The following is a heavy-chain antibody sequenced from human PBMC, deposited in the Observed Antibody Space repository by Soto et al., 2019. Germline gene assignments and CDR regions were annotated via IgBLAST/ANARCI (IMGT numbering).Heavy chain of an antibody. CDR1: GYTFTSYA. J-gene: IGHJ4*02. CDR2: INAGNGNT. CDR3: ARAKRNYYDSSGLLDY. Sequence: ASVKVSCKASGYTFTSYAMHWVRQAPGQRLEWMGWINAGNGNTKYSQKFQGRVTITRDTSASTAYMELSSLRSEDTAVYYCARAKRNYYDSSGLLDYWGQGTLVTVSS. V-gene: IGHV1-3*01. D-gene: IGHD3-22*01.